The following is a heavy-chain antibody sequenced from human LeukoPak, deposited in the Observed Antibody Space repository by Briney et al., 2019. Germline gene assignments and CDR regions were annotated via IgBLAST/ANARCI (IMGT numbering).Heavy chain of an antibody. CDR3: ARIRIVGAIL. Sequence: SETLSLTCTVSGGSISSYYWSWIRQPPGKGLEWIGYIYYSGSTNYNPSLKSRVTISVDTSKNQFSLKLSSVTAADTAVYYCARIRIVGAILWGQGTLVTVSS. D-gene: IGHD1-26*01. J-gene: IGHJ4*02. CDR1: GGSISSYY. CDR2: IYYSGST. V-gene: IGHV4-59*12.